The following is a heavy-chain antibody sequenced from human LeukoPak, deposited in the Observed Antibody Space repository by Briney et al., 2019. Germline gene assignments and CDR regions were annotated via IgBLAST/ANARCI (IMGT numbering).Heavy chain of an antibody. J-gene: IGHJ4*02. CDR1: GYTLTSYD. D-gene: IGHD1-1*01. CDR3: ARVRRRSIDY. V-gene: IGHV1-8*01. Sequence: ASVEVSCKASGYTLTSYDINWVRQATGQGLEWMGWMNPNSGNTGYAQKFQGRVTMTRNISISTAYMELSSLRSEDTAVYYCARVRRRSIDYWGQGTLVTVSS. CDR2: MNPNSGNT.